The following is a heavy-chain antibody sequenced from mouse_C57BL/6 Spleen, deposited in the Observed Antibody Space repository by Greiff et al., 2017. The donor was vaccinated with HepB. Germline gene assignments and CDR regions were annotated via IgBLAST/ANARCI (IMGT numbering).Heavy chain of an antibody. V-gene: IGHV5-4*01. J-gene: IGHJ1*03. Sequence: EVQGVESGGGLVKPGGSLKLSCAASGFTFSSYAMSWVRQTPEKRLEWVATISDGGSYTYYPDNVKGRFTISRDNAKNNLYLQRSHLKSEDTAMYYCARGGGYRYFDVWGTGTTVTVSS. CDR3: ARGGGYRYFDV. CDR2: ISDGGSYT. CDR1: GFTFSSYA.